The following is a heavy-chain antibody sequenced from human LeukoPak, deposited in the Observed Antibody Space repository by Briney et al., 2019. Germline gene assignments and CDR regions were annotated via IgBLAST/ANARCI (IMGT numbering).Heavy chain of an antibody. CDR3: ARECSSGSCYHFDY. D-gene: IGHD2-15*01. CDR1: GFTFSSYA. Sequence: GGSLRLSCAASGFTFSSYAMHWVRQAPGKGLEWVAVISYDGSNKYYADSVKGRFTISRDNSKNTLYLQMNSLRAEDTAVYYCARECSSGSCYHFDYWGQGTLVTVSS. CDR2: ISYDGSNK. J-gene: IGHJ4*02. V-gene: IGHV3-30-3*01.